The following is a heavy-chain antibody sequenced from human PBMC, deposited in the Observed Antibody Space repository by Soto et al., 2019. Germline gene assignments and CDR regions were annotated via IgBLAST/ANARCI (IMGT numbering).Heavy chain of an antibody. CDR1: GDSVRSSNW. J-gene: IGHJ5*02. CDR2: IYHLGGT. CDR3: ARTGGTISSHEDWFDP. V-gene: IGHV4-4*02. D-gene: IGHD3-3*01. Sequence: SETLSLTCAVSGDSVRSSNWWTWVRQSPGKGLEWIGEIYHLGGTNYNPSLKSRVTISLDMSKNQFSLKLSSVTAADTAVYYCARTGGTISSHEDWFDPWGQGALVTVSS.